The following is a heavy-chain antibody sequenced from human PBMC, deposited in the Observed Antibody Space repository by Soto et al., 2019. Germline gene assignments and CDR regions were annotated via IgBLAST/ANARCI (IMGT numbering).Heavy chain of an antibody. V-gene: IGHV1-18*01. CDR1: GYTFTSYG. D-gene: IGHD3-9*01. CDR2: ISAYNGNT. CDR3: ARDEAYYDILTGYYSI. J-gene: IGHJ3*02. Sequence: ASVKVSCKASGYTFTSYGISWVRQAPGQGLEWMGWISAYNGNTNYAQKLQGRVTMTTDTSTSTAYMELRSLRSDDTAVYYCARDEAYYDILTGYYSIWGQGTMVTVSS.